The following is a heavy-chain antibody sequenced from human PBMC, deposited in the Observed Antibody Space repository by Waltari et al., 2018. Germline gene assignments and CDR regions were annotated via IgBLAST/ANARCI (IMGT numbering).Heavy chain of an antibody. CDR3: ARRDTSWFDP. CDR2: IHYTGST. D-gene: IGHD5-18*01. CDR1: GDSISLFSYF. V-gene: IGHV4-39*02. J-gene: IGHJ5*02. Sequence: QLQLQESGPGLVNPSEILSLTCTVSGDSISLFSYFWGWLRQPPGKGLELIGYIHYTGSTYYHPSLRSRLTISVDTSKNRFSLQLNSLTTADTAVYYCARRDTSWFDPWGQGTLVTVSS.